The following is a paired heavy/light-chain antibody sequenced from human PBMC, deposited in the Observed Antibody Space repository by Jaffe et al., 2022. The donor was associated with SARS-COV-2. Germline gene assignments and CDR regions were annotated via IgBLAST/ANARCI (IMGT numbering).Light chain of an antibody. CDR3: QQSYSTPPMYT. J-gene: IGKJ2*01. V-gene: IGKV1-39*01. Sequence: DIQMTQSPSSLSASVGDSVTIICRAGQRISFYLNWYQQKPGRAPKVLIYGASTLHSGVPSRFSGSGSGTNFTLTISNLQPEDSATYHCQQSYSTPPMYTFGQGTKLEI. CDR2: GAS. CDR1: QRISFY.
Heavy chain of an antibody. CDR3: AKVSAILKGAIDY. Sequence: EVQLVESGGGLVQPGGSLRLSCAASGFTVNSHYMTWVRQAPGKGLEWVSVIYDSGSTNYADSVKGRFTFSRDNSKNTLYLQMTSLRAEDTAVYYCAKVSAILKGAIDYWGQGALVTVSS. V-gene: IGHV3-66*02. J-gene: IGHJ4*02. CDR1: GFTVNSHY. D-gene: IGHD2-2*01. CDR2: IYDSGST.